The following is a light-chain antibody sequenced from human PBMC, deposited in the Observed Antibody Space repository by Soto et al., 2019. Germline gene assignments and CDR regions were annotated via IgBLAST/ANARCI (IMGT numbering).Light chain of an antibody. CDR3: LQDFNYPRT. Sequence: ALQMTQSPSSLFASIGDRVTITCRASQGIGHDLGWYQQKPGKAPKLLIYAASSLQSGVPSRFSGSGSGTDFTLTISSLQPEDFATYYCLQDFNYPRTFGQGTKVEIK. CDR1: QGIGHD. CDR2: AAS. J-gene: IGKJ1*01. V-gene: IGKV1-6*01.